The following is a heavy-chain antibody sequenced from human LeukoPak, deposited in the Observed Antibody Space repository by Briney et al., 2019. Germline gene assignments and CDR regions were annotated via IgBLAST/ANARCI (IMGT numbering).Heavy chain of an antibody. CDR2: INWNGDST. D-gene: IGHD4-17*01. J-gene: IGHJ4*02. V-gene: IGHV3-20*04. CDR3: ARDLVTTLFDY. Sequence: GGSLRLSCAASGFTFDDYGMGWVRQAPGKGLERVSGINWNGDSTGYADSVKGRFTISRDNAKNSLYLQMNSLRAEDTALYYCARDLVTTLFDYWGQGTLVTVSS. CDR1: GFTFDDYG.